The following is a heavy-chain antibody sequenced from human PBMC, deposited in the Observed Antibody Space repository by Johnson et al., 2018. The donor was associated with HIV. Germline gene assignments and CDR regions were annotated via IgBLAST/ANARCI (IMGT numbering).Heavy chain of an antibody. D-gene: IGHD4-17*01. Sequence: QVQLVESGGGVVQPGRSLRLSCAASGFTFSTYGMHWVRQAPGKGLEWVAVISYDGSNEYYVESVKGRFTISRDNSKNTLYLQMGNLRADDMAVYYCAREETTAPAAFDIWGQGTMVTVSS. V-gene: IGHV3-30*03. CDR1: GFTFSTYG. CDR3: AREETTAPAAFDI. J-gene: IGHJ3*02. CDR2: ISYDGSNE.